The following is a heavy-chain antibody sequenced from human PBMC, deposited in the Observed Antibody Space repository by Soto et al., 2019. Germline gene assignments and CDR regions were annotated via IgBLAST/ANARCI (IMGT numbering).Heavy chain of an antibody. D-gene: IGHD6-13*01. J-gene: IGHJ6*02. Sequence: SCKASGYTFTGYYMHWVRQAPGQGLEWMGWINPNSGGTNYAQKFQGWVTMTRDTSISTAYMELSRLRSDDTAVYYCARDRGIAAAGTHYYYGMDVWGQGTTVTVSS. CDR1: GYTFTGYY. V-gene: IGHV1-2*04. CDR3: ARDRGIAAAGTHYYYGMDV. CDR2: INPNSGGT.